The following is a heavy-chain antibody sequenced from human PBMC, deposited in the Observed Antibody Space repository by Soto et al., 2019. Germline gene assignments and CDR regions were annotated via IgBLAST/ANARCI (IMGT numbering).Heavy chain of an antibody. V-gene: IGHV3-30*18. CDR2: ISYDGSNK. CDR3: AKDRRYCSGGSCSNWFDP. Sequence: GGSLRLSCAASGFTFSSYGMHWVRQAPGKGLEWVAVISYDGSNKYYADSVKGRFTISRDNSKNTLYLQMNNLRAEDTAVYYCAKDRRYCSGGSCSNWFDPWGQGTLVTVSS. CDR1: GFTFSSYG. J-gene: IGHJ5*02. D-gene: IGHD2-15*01.